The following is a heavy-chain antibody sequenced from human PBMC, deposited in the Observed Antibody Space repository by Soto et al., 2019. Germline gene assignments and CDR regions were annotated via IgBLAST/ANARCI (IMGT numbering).Heavy chain of an antibody. D-gene: IGHD2-21*02. CDR2: ISAYNGNT. CDR1: GYTFTYYA. Sequence: ASVKVSCKASGYTFTYYAMHWVRQAPGQRLEWMGWISAYNGNTNYAQKLQGRVTMTTDTSTSTAYMELRSLRSDDTAVYYCARDPDCGGDCYLGPAEYFQHWGQGTLVTVSS. CDR3: ARDPDCGGDCYLGPAEYFQH. J-gene: IGHJ1*01. V-gene: IGHV1-18*01.